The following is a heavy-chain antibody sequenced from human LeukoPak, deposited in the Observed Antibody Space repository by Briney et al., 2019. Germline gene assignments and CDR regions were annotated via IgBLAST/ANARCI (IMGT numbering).Heavy chain of an antibody. J-gene: IGHJ4*02. CDR2: IRYDGSNK. D-gene: IGHD3-22*01. Sequence: GGSLRLSCAASGFTFSSYGMHWVRQAPGKGLEWVAFIRYDGSNKYYADSVKGRFAISRDNSKNTLSLQMNSLRAEDTAVYYCARGLYYYDSSGYLYYWGQGTLVTVSS. CDR3: ARGLYYYDSSGYLYY. V-gene: IGHV3-30*02. CDR1: GFTFSSYG.